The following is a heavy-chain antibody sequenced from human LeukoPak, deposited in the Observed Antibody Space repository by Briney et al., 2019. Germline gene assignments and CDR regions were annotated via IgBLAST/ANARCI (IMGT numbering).Heavy chain of an antibody. J-gene: IGHJ6*03. CDR2: INYSGTP. V-gene: IGHV4-34*01. CDR1: GVSFSNYY. Sequence: SETLSLTCAVSGVSFSNYYWCWIRQSPGKGLEWIGEINYSGTPTYNPSLKSRVTISVDTSKNQFSLKLSSVTAADMAVYYCARLVLRYFDWLLFPYYYMDVWGKGTTVTISS. D-gene: IGHD3-9*01. CDR3: ARLVLRYFDWLLFPYYYMDV.